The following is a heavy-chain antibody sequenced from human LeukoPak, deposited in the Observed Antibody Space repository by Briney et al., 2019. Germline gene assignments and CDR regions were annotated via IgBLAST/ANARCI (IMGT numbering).Heavy chain of an antibody. CDR1: GGSISSYY. D-gene: IGHD3-16*01. CDR2: IYYSGST. Sequence: SETLSLTCTVSGGSISSYYWSWIRQPPGKGLEWIGYIYYSGSTNYNPSLKSRVTISVDTSKNQFSLKLSSVTAADTAVYYCAKDMVHDYVNGSPDYWGQGTLVTVSS. CDR3: AKDMVHDYVNGSPDY. J-gene: IGHJ4*02. V-gene: IGHV4-59*12.